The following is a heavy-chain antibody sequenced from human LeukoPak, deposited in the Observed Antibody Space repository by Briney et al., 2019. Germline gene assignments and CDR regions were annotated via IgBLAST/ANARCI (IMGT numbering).Heavy chain of an antibody. Sequence: GESLKISCKGSGYSFTSYWIGWVRQMPGKGLEWMGIIYPGDSDTRYSPSFQGQVTISADKPISTAYLQWSSLKASDTAMYYCARLSPCTNGVCLYNWFDPWGQGTLVTVSS. J-gene: IGHJ5*02. CDR3: ARLSPCTNGVCLYNWFDP. V-gene: IGHV5-51*01. CDR2: IYPGDSDT. D-gene: IGHD2-8*01. CDR1: GYSFTSYW.